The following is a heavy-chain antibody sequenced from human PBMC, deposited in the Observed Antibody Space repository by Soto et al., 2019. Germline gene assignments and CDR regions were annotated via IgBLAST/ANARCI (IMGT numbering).Heavy chain of an antibody. CDR1: GGSISSSSYF. CDR3: ASFLSTFGEFAFDI. J-gene: IGHJ3*02. D-gene: IGHD3-10*01. V-gene: IGHV4-39*01. Sequence: SETLSLTCTVSGGSISSSSYFWGWIRQPPGKGLEWIGSIYYSESTYYNPSLKSRITISVDTSKNQFSLKLSSVTAADTAVYYCASFLSTFGEFAFDIWGQGTMVTVSS. CDR2: IYYSEST.